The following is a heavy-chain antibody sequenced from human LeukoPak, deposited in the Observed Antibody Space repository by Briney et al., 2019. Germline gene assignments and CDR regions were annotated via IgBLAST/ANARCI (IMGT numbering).Heavy chain of an antibody. D-gene: IGHD3-10*01. V-gene: IGHV3-23*01. CDR3: AKDGADTRFGELSYPGY. Sequence: PGGSLRLSCAASGFTFSSYGMSWVRQAPGKGLEWVSAISGSGGSTYYADSVKGRFTISRDNAKNSLYLQMNSLRAEDTALYYCAKDGADTRFGELSYPGYWGQGTLVTVSS. CDR1: GFTFSSYG. CDR2: ISGSGGST. J-gene: IGHJ4*02.